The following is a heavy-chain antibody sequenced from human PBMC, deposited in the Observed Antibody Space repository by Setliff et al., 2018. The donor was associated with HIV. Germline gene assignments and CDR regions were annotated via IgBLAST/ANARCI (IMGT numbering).Heavy chain of an antibody. D-gene: IGHD1-1*01. CDR1: GATIKAYY. V-gene: IGHV4-59*08. J-gene: IGHJ3*01. CDR3: ARWGEPTIQAFDV. CDR2: AHHSGVT. Sequence: NPSETLSLTCPVSGATIKAYYWNCIRQPPGKGLEWIGFAHHSGVTSYNPTLHSRVIIAVDTSRNQFSLRVNSITAADTALYYFARWGEPTIQAFDVWGLGTMVTVSS.